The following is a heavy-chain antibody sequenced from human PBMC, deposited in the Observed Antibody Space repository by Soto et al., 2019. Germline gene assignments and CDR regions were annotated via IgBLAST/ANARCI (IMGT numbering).Heavy chain of an antibody. V-gene: IGHV2-5*02. J-gene: IGHJ4*02. CDR2: IYWDDDR. D-gene: IGHD6-19*01. CDR1: GFSLSTGGVG. CDR3: ALKYSSGWYIDY. Sequence: QITLKESGPTLVKPTQTLTLTCTFSGFSLSTGGVGVGWIRQPPGKALEWLGIIYWDDDRRYSPSLKSRLTITKDSSKNQVVLTMTNMDRVDTATYYCALKYSSGWYIDYWGQGTLVTVSS.